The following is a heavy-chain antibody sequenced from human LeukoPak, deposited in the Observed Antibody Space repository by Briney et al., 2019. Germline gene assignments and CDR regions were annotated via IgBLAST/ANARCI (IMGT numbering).Heavy chain of an antibody. D-gene: IGHD2-15*01. V-gene: IGHV1-24*01. CDR2: FDPEDGET. Sequence: ASVQVTCQVSGCTLIDLSMHWVRQPPGKELAWMGGFDPEDGETIYAQKLQGRVTLTRDTSISTTYMELSRLRSDDKAGYNCVSYPLPYCSGGSCPYNWFVPWGQRALVTVSS. CDR1: GCTLIDLS. CDR3: VSYPLPYCSGGSCPYNWFVP. J-gene: IGHJ5*02.